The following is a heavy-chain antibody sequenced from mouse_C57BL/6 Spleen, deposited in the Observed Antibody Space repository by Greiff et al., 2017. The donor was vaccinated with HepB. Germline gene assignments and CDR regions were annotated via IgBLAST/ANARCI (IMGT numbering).Heavy chain of an antibody. V-gene: IGHV1-74*01. CDR1: GYTFTSYW. CDR2: IHPSDSDT. Sequence: QVQLQQPGAELVKPGASVKVSCKASGYTFTSYWMHWVKQRPGKGLEWIGRIHPSDSDTNYNQKFKGKATLTVDKSSSTAYLQLSSLTSADSAVYYGAIEENYRFAYWGQGTLVTVSA. J-gene: IGHJ3*01. D-gene: IGHD2-1*01. CDR3: AIEENYRFAY.